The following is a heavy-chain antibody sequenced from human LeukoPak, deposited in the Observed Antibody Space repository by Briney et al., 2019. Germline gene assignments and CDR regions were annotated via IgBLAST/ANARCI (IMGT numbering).Heavy chain of an antibody. V-gene: IGHV4-39*07. CDR1: GGSISSSSYY. Sequence: SETLSLTCTVSGGSISSSSYYWGWIRQPPGKGLEWIGSIYYSGSTYYNPSLKSRVTISVDTSKNQFSLKLSSVTAADTAVYYCARDSSGDGYNQDAFDIWGQGTMVTVSS. CDR3: ARDSSGDGYNQDAFDI. D-gene: IGHD5-24*01. J-gene: IGHJ3*02. CDR2: IYYSGST.